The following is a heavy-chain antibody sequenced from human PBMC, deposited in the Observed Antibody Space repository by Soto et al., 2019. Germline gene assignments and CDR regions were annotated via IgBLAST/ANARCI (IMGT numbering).Heavy chain of an antibody. J-gene: IGHJ4*02. V-gene: IGHV1-69*13. Sequence: ASVKVSCKASGGTFSSYAISWVRQAPGQGLEWMGGIIPIFGTANYAQKFQGRVTITADESTSTAYMELSSLRSEDTAVYYCAISHDYYDSRGYCGDFWSQGTLVTVS. D-gene: IGHD3-22*01. CDR1: GGTFSSYA. CDR2: IIPIFGTA. CDR3: AISHDYYDSRGYCGDF.